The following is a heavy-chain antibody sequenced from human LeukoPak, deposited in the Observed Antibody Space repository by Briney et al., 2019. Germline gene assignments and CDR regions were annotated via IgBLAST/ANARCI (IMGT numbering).Heavy chain of an antibody. V-gene: IGHV3-30*04. D-gene: IGHD5-18*01. CDR2: ISYDGSNK. CDR1: GFTFSSYA. Sequence: PGRSLGLSCAASGFTFSSYAMHWVRQAPGKGLEWVAVISYDGSNKYYADSVKGRFTISRDNSKNTLYLQMNSLRAEDTAVYYCARDPYSYGYVNYWGQGTLVTVSS. CDR3: ARDPYSYGYVNY. J-gene: IGHJ4*02.